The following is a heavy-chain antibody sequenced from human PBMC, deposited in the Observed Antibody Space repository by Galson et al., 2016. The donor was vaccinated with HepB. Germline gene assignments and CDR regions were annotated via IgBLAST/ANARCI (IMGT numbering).Heavy chain of an antibody. CDR1: GFDFKTYA. D-gene: IGHD3-16*01. CDR3: ARGLVPSCPSGGVDY. V-gene: IGHV3-33*01. J-gene: IGHJ4*02. Sequence: SLRLSCAASGFDFKTYAMHWVRQPPGKGLEWVAVVWYDGSDGYYADSVKGRFTISRDNSKNTVFLQMDSLRVDDTAVYHCARGLVPSCPSGGVDYWGQGTLVTVAS. CDR2: VWYDGSDG.